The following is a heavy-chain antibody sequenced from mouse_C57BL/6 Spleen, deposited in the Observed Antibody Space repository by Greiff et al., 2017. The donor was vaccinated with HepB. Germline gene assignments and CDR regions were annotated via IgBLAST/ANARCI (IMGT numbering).Heavy chain of an antibody. Sequence: EVKLVESGGGLVKPGGSLKLSCAASGFTFSSYAMSWVRQTPEKRLEWVATISDGGSYTYYPDNVKGRFTISRDNAKNNLYLQMSQLKSEDTAMYYCAREYYGSSGYFDYWGQGTTLTVSS. CDR2: ISDGGSYT. D-gene: IGHD1-1*01. J-gene: IGHJ2*01. CDR1: GFTFSSYA. CDR3: AREYYGSSGYFDY. V-gene: IGHV5-4*01.